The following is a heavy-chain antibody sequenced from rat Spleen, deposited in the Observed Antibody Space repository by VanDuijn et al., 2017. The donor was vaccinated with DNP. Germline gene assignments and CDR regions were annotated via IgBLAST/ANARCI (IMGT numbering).Heavy chain of an antibody. CDR1: GFSLTSYH. D-gene: IGHD2-1*01. CDR3: AREYHGQDY. J-gene: IGHJ2*01. Sequence: QVQLKESGPGLVQPSQTLSLTCTVSGFSLTSYHVSWVRQPPGKGLELMGVIWTCGSTAYKSLLKSRLSISRDTSKSQVFLKRNSLQPEDTATYYCAREYHGQDYWSQGVMVTVSS. CDR2: IWTCGST. V-gene: IGHV2-43*01.